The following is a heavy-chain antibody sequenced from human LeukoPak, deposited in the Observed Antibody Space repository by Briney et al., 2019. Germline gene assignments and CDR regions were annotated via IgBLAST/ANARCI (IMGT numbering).Heavy chain of an antibody. CDR2: INPNSGGT. J-gene: IGHJ3*02. CDR1: GYTFTGYY. Sequence: ASVKVSCKASGYTFTGYYMHWVRQAPGQGLEWMGWINPNSGGTNYAQKFQGRVTMTRDTSISTAYMELSRLRSDDTAVYYCARDLAEQLGAFDIWGQGTMVTVSS. D-gene: IGHD6-6*01. CDR3: ARDLAEQLGAFDI. V-gene: IGHV1-2*02.